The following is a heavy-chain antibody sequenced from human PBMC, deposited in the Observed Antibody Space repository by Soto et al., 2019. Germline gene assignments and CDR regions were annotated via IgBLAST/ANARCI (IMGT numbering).Heavy chain of an antibody. V-gene: IGHV1-2*04. CDR1: GYTFTGYF. J-gene: IGHJ3*02. Sequence: SVKVSCKASGYTFTGYFIDWVRQEPGQGLEWMGWINSNSGVTNYAQKFQGWVTMTRDTSISTVYVELSRLRSDGTAVYHCARQARGHSFDIWGQGTMVTVSS. CDR3: ARQARGHSFDI. CDR2: INSNSGVT.